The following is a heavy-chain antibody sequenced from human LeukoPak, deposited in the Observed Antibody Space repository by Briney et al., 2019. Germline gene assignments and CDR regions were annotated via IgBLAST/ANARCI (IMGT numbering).Heavy chain of an antibody. D-gene: IGHD3-16*02. J-gene: IGHJ6*02. CDR2: IYYGGGT. CDR1: GGSISSGGYY. CDR3: ARVQTDYDYVWGSYRPYYYYGMDV. Sequence: SETLSLTCTVSGGSISSGGYYWSWIRQHPGKGLEWIGYIYYGGGTYYNPSLKSRVTISVDTSKNQFSLKLSSVTAADTAVYYCARVQTDYDYVWGSYRPYYYYGMDVWGQGTTVTVSS. V-gene: IGHV4-31*03.